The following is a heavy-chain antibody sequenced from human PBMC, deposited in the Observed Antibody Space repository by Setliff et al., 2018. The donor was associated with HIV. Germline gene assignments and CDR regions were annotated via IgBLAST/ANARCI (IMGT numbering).Heavy chain of an antibody. V-gene: IGHV4-61*09. D-gene: IGHD5-12*01. Sequence: SETRSLTCTVSGGSTSSGSYYGSWIRQPAGKGLDWVGHIFTSGSTNYNPSLKRRVTISVDTSKNLFSLKLSSVTAADTGVYHCARMRLDGGYSYDYWGQGTLVTVSS. CDR1: GGSTSSGSYY. J-gene: IGHJ4*02. CDR2: IFTSGST. CDR3: ARMRLDGGYSYDY.